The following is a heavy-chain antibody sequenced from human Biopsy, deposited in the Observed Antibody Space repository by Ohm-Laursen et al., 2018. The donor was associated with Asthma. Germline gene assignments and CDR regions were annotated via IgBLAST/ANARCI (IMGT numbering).Heavy chain of an antibody. D-gene: IGHD3-9*01. CDR2: ISGSGGST. CDR1: GFTFSSYA. CDR3: AKAGRYFDWYWFDP. Sequence: SLRLSCAAFGFTFSSYAMSWVRQAPGKGLEWVSAISGSGGSTYYADSVKGRFTISRDNSKNTLYLQMNSLRAEDTAVYYCAKAGRYFDWYWFDPWGQGTLVTVSS. V-gene: IGHV3-23*01. J-gene: IGHJ5*02.